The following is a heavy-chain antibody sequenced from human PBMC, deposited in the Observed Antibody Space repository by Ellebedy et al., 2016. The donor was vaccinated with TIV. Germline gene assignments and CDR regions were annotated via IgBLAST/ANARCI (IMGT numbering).Heavy chain of an antibody. J-gene: IGHJ4*02. D-gene: IGHD6-6*01. CDR3: VTAEAARVSPNY. CDR1: GFTFSSYG. Sequence: GESLKISCAASGFTFSSYGMHWVCQAPGKGLEWVAAIRNDGNNAYYADSVKGRFTISKENSKNTLYLKMNTLRAEDTAVYFGVTAEAARVSPNYWGQGTLVTVSS. CDR2: IRNDGNNA. V-gene: IGHV3-30*02.